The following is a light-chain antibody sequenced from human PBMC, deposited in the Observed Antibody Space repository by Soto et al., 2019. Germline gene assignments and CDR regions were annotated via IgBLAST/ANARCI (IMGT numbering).Light chain of an antibody. CDR1: QSVSSY. CDR3: QQRSNWLLT. V-gene: IGKV3-11*01. J-gene: IGKJ4*01. Sequence: EIVLTQSPATLSLSPGERATLSCRASQSVSSYLAWFQQKPGQAPGLLIYDKSNRATGIPARFSGSGSGTDFTLTISSLEPEDFAVYYCQQRSNWLLTFGGGTKVEVK. CDR2: DKS.